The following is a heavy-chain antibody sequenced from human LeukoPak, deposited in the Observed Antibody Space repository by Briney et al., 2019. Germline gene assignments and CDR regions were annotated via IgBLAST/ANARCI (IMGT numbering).Heavy chain of an antibody. V-gene: IGHV3-48*01. D-gene: IGHD3-22*01. Sequence: GGSLRLSCAASGFTFSSYSMNWVRQAPGKGLEWVSYISSSSSTIYYADSVKGRFTISRDNSKNTLYLQMNSLRAEDTAVYYCARERLYYYDSSGYTFFDYWGQGTLVTVSS. CDR2: ISSSSSTI. J-gene: IGHJ4*02. CDR1: GFTFSSYS. CDR3: ARERLYYYDSSGYTFFDY.